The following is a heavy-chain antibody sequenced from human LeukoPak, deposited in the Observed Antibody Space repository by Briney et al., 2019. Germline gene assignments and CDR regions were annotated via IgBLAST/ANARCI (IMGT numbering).Heavy chain of an antibody. CDR1: GGSISSGGYY. J-gene: IGHJ4*02. D-gene: IGHD6-25*01. CDR2: IYYSGST. Sequence: PSQTLSLTCTASGGSISSGGYYWSWIRQHPGKGLEWIGYIYYSGSTYYNPSLKSRVTISVDTSKNQFSLKLSSVTAADTAVYYCARDRVGSGGFDYWGQGTLVTVSS. CDR3: ARDRVGSGGFDY. V-gene: IGHV4-31*03.